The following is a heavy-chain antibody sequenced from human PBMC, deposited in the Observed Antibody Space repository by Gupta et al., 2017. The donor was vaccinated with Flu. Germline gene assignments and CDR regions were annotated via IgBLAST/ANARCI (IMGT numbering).Heavy chain of an antibody. CDR2: ISSSRDTI. J-gene: IGHJ4*02. V-gene: IGHV3-48*04. Sequence: EVRLVESGGGLVQPGGSLRLPCAAAGFSFDTYSMNWVRQAPGKGLEWISYISSSRDTIYYADSVKGRFTISRDNAKNALYLQMDSLRVDDTAVDYCATPFDFWGQGTLVTVSS. CDR3: ATPFDF. CDR1: GFSFDTYS.